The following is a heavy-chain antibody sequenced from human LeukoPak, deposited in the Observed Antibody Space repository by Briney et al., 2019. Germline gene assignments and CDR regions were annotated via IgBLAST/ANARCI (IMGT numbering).Heavy chain of an antibody. CDR2: VRSKGYNYAT. CDR1: GFTVSGSA. J-gene: IGHJ4*02. Sequence: GGSLRLSCAASGFTVSGSAMHWVRQASGKGLEWLGRVRSKGYNYATAYGASVKDRFIISRDDSKSTAYLQMSSLKSEDTAVYYCATLGETSGWYPDHWGEGTLVTVSS. D-gene: IGHD6-19*01. CDR3: ATLGETSGWYPDH. V-gene: IGHV3-73*01.